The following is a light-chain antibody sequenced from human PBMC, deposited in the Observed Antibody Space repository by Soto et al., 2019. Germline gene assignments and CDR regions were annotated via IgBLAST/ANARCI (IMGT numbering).Light chain of an antibody. CDR3: QQRGDWPPALT. V-gene: IGKV3-11*01. CDR1: RSVGSD. J-gene: IGKJ4*01. Sequence: EIVLTQSPATLSLSPGERATLSCKASRSVGSDLAWYQQKPGQSPRLLIYDSSHRATGIPARFSGGGSGTDFTLTISRLEPEDFAVYYCQQRGDWPPALTFGGGTRVDIK. CDR2: DSS.